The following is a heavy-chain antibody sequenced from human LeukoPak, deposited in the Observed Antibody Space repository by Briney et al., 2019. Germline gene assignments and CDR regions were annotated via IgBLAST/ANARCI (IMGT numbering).Heavy chain of an antibody. CDR2: TRNKANSYTT. J-gene: IGHJ4*02. CDR1: GFTFSDHY. D-gene: IGHD1-26*01. V-gene: IGHV3-72*01. Sequence: PGGSLRLSCAASGFTFSDHYMDWVRQAPGKGLEWLGRTRNKANSYTTEYAASVKGRFTISRDDSKNSLYLQMNSLKTEDTAVYYCARATSGSYYYYFDYWGQGTLVTVSS. CDR3: ARATSGSYYYYFDY.